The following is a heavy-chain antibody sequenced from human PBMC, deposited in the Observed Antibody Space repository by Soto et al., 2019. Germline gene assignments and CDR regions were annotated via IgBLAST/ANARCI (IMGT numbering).Heavy chain of an antibody. CDR1: GFTFSSYG. CDR2: IRNSSSTK. D-gene: IGHD3-3*01. Sequence: GGSLRLSCAASGFTFSSYGMRWVRQAPGKGLEWVSLIRNSSSTKYYADSVKGRFTISRDNAKNSLYLQMNSLRAEDTAVYYCARATTIFGVVSYYYYYMDVWGKGTTVTSP. CDR3: ARATTIFGVVSYYYYYMDV. V-gene: IGHV3-48*01. J-gene: IGHJ6*03.